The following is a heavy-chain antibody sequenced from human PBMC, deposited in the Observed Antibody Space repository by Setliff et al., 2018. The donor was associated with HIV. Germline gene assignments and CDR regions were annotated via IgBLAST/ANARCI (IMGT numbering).Heavy chain of an antibody. V-gene: IGHV4-59*11. D-gene: IGHD4-17*01. CDR3: AKGAGFYGDYAFDY. Sequence: SQTLSLTCTVSGASITSHYWSWIRQSPGRGLEWIGYIYSTGSTNYNPSLQSRVSISMDASKNKFSLKVTSVTSADTAVYYCAKGAGFYGDYAFDYWGQGNLVTVSS. CDR2: IYSTGST. J-gene: IGHJ4*02. CDR1: GASITSHY.